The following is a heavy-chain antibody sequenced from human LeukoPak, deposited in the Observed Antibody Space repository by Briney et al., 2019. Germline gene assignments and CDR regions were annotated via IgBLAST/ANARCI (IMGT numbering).Heavy chain of an antibody. Sequence: GGSLRLSCAASGFTVSSNYMSWVRQAPGKGLEWVSVIYSGGSTYYADSVKGRFTISRDNSKNTLYLQMNSLRAEDTAVYYCASTEGANPWPYFDYWGQGTLVTVSS. CDR3: ASTEGANPWPYFDY. D-gene: IGHD5-12*01. V-gene: IGHV3-53*01. J-gene: IGHJ4*02. CDR2: IYSGGST. CDR1: GFTVSSNY.